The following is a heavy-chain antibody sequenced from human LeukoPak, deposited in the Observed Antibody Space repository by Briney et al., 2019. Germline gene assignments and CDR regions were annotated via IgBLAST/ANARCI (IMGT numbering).Heavy chain of an antibody. Sequence: GASVKVSCKASGYTFTTYYMHWVRQAPGQGLEWMGMINPSGDSTSYAQKFQGRITMTRDTSTRTVYMELSSLRSEDTAVYYCARDQGYYDSSGYSYYFDYWGQGTLVTVPS. CDR2: INPSGDST. CDR3: ARDQGYYDSSGYSYYFDY. CDR1: GYTFTTYY. J-gene: IGHJ4*02. V-gene: IGHV1-46*01. D-gene: IGHD3-22*01.